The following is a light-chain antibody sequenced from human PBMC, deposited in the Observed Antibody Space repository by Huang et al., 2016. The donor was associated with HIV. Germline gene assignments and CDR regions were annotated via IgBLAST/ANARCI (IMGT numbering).Light chain of an antibody. Sequence: EIVLSQSPGTLSLSPGERATLSCRATQTVTGFYLAWYQPRPGQAPRRLIYGASNRATGIPDRFSGSGSGTDFTLTISRLEPEDFAVYYCQQYGSSPLTFGGGTKVEIK. CDR1: QTVTGFY. CDR2: GAS. V-gene: IGKV3-20*01. J-gene: IGKJ4*01. CDR3: QQYGSSPLT.